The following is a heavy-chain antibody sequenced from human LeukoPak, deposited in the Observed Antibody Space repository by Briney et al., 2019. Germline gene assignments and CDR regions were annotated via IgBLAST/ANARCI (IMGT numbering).Heavy chain of an antibody. D-gene: IGHD5-18*01. CDR3: ARGYSYGFGGFIDY. J-gene: IGHJ4*02. CDR2: TYYSGST. V-gene: IGHV4-59*01. Sequence: SETLSLTCTVSGGSISSYYWSWIRQPPGKGLEWIGYTYYSGSTNYNPSLKSRVTISVDTSKNQFSLKLSSVTAADTAVYYCARGYSYGFGGFIDYWGQGTLVTVSS. CDR1: GGSISSYY.